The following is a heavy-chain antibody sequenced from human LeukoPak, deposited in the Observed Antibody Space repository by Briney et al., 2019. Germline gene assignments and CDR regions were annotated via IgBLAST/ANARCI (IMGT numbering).Heavy chain of an antibody. Sequence: ASVKVSCKASGYTFTGYYMHWVRQAPGQGLEWMGWISAYNGNTNYAQKLQGRVTMTTDTSTSTAYMELRSLRSDDTAVYYCARDRRSGSYKYWGQGTLVTVSS. CDR1: GYTFTGYY. CDR2: ISAYNGNT. V-gene: IGHV1-18*04. CDR3: ARDRRSGSYKY. D-gene: IGHD1-26*01. J-gene: IGHJ4*02.